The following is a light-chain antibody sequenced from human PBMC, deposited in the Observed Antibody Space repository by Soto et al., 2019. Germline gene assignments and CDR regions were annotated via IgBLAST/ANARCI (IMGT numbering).Light chain of an antibody. CDR1: QSLLHSNGYNF. CDR2: LGS. CDR3: MQALQTRT. J-gene: IGKJ1*01. V-gene: IGKV2-28*01. Sequence: DIVMTQTPLSLPVTPGEPASMYCRSSQSLLHSNGYNFLDWYLQKPGQSPQLLIYLGSNRASGVPDRFSGSGSGTDFTLKISRVEAEDVGVYYCMQALQTRTFGQGTKVDIK.